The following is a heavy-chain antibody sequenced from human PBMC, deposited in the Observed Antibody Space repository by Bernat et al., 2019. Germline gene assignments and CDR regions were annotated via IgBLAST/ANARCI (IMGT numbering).Heavy chain of an antibody. D-gene: IGHD6-13*01. CDR2: IWYDGSNK. V-gene: IGHV3-33*01. CDR1: GFTFSSYG. Sequence: QVQLVESGGGVVQPGRSLRLSCAASGFTFSSYGMHWVRQAPGKGLEWVAVIWYDGSNKYYADSVKGRFTISRDNSKNTLYLQMNSLRAEDTAVYYCATISYSSSWYVGDAFDIWGQGTMVTVSS. J-gene: IGHJ3*02. CDR3: ATISYSSSWYVGDAFDI.